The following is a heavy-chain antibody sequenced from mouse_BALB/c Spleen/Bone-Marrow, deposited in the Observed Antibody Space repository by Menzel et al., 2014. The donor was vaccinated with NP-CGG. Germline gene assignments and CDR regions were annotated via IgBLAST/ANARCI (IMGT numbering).Heavy chain of an antibody. D-gene: IGHD1-1*01. CDR3: ASYVYGYYFDY. V-gene: IGHV14-3*02. CDR1: GFNIKDTY. CDR2: IDPANGNT. Sequence: EVQLQQSGAELVKPGASVKLSCTASGFNIKDTYMHWVKQRPEQGLEWIGRIDPANGNTKYDPKFQGKATITADTSSNTAYLQLSSLTSEDTDVYYCASYVYGYYFDYWGQGTPLTVSS. J-gene: IGHJ2*01.